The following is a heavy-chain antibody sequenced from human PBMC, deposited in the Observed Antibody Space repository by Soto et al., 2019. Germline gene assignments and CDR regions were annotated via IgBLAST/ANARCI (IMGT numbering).Heavy chain of an antibody. J-gene: IGHJ4*02. D-gene: IGHD3-10*01. CDR1: GYMFVTYG. CDR2: ISAYNGNT. V-gene: IGHV1-18*01. Sequence: RASVKVSCKASGYMFVTYGINWVRQAPGQGLEWMGWISAYNGNTKYAQNLQGRVTMTTDASTSTAYMEMRRLRSDDTAVYYCARDLAGSGSYYTDYWGPGTLVTASS. CDR3: ARDLAGSGSYYTDY.